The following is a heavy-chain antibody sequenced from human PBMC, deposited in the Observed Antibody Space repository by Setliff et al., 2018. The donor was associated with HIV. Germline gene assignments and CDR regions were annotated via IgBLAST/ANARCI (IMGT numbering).Heavy chain of an antibody. CDR3: ARHSIAVVIGVPERDDAFDI. D-gene: IGHD2-21*01. J-gene: IGHJ3*02. CDR2: VYYTWNT. Sequence: PSETLSLTCTVSGGSISRRDYCWGWIRQPPGKGLEWIGSVYYTWNTYYNPSLKSRVIVSVDTSKNQFSLKLSSVTAADTAVYYCARHSIAVVIGVPERDDAFDIWGHGTMVTVSS. CDR1: GGSISRRDYC. V-gene: IGHV4-39*01.